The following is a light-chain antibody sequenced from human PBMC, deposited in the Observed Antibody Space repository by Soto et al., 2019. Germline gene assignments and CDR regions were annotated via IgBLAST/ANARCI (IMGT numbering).Light chain of an antibody. V-gene: IGKV3-11*01. CDR2: DAS. J-gene: IGKJ1*01. CDR1: QSVRTY. Sequence: EVVLTQSPATLSLSPGERATLSCRASQSVRTYLAWYQQKPGQAPRLLIYDASNRATGFPARFGGSGSGTDFTLTISSLEPEDFAVYYCQQRSNWPPTFGQGTKVDIK. CDR3: QQRSNWPPT.